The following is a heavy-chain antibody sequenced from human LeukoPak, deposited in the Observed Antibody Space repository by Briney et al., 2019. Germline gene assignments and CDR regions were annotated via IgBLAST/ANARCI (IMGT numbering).Heavy chain of an antibody. D-gene: IGHD3-10*01. J-gene: IGHJ4*02. CDR3: ARGELRDYFDY. Sequence: GGSLRLSCAASGFTFSSYEMNWVRQAPGKGLEWVSYISSSGSIIYYADSVKGRFTISRDNAKNSLYLQMNSLRAEDTAVYYCARGELRDYFDYWGQGTLVTVSS. CDR1: GFTFSSYE. CDR2: ISSSGSII. V-gene: IGHV3-48*03.